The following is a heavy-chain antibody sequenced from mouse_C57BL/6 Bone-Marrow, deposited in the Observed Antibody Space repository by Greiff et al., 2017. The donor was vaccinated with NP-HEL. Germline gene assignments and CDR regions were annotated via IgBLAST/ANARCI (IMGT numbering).Heavy chain of an antibody. J-gene: IGHJ1*03. Sequence: QVHVKQPGAELVKPGASVKLSCKASGYTFTSYWMQWVKQRPGQGLEWIGEIDPSDSYTNYNQKFKGKATLTVDTSSSTAYMQLSSLTSEDSAVYYCARFTTVVAHWYFDVWGTGTTVTVSS. CDR3: ARFTTVVAHWYFDV. CDR1: GYTFTSYW. D-gene: IGHD1-1*01. CDR2: IDPSDSYT. V-gene: IGHV1-50*01.